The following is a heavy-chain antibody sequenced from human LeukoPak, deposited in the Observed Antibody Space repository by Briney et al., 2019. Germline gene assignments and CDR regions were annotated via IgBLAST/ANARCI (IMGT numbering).Heavy chain of an antibody. D-gene: IGHD5-24*01. J-gene: IGHJ4*02. CDR3: AGEGSRDGYNYHY. Sequence: GSSVKVSCKASGGTFSSYAISWVRQAPGQGLEWMGGIIPIFGTASYAQKFQGRVTITTDESTSTAYMELSSLRSEDTAVYYCAGEGSRDGYNYHYWGQGTLVTVSS. CDR1: GGTFSSYA. CDR2: IIPIFGTA. V-gene: IGHV1-69*05.